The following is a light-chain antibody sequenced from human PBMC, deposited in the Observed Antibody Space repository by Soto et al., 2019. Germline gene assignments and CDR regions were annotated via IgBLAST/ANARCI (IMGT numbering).Light chain of an antibody. Sequence: EIVLTQSPGTLSSSPGERATLSCRASQSVSSSYLAWYQHRPGQAPRLLIYGSSRRATGIPDRFGGSGSGTDFTLTISRLEPEDFAVYYCQQYGDSSWTFGQGTKVDIK. CDR3: QQYGDSSWT. V-gene: IGKV3-20*01. J-gene: IGKJ1*01. CDR1: QSVSSSY. CDR2: GSS.